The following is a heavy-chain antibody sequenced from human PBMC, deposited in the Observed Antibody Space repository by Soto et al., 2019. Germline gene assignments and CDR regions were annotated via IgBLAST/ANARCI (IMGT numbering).Heavy chain of an antibody. CDR2: IIPIFGTA. CDR1: GGTFSSYA. J-gene: IGHJ5*02. D-gene: IGHD2-2*02. Sequence: QVQLVQSGAEVKKPGSSVKVSCKASGGTFSSYAISWVRQAPGQGLEWMGGIIPIFGTANYEQKFQGRVTITADEYTSTAYMELSSLRSEDTAVYYCARGRYCSSTSCYTGDNWFDPWGQGTLVTVSS. CDR3: ARGRYCSSTSCYTGDNWFDP. V-gene: IGHV1-69*01.